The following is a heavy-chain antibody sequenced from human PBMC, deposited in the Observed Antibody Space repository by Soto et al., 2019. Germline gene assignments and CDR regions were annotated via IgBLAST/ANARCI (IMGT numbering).Heavy chain of an antibody. CDR1: GFTFSSYG. CDR3: AKDFGSSSWYWSATLDY. J-gene: IGHJ4*02. D-gene: IGHD6-13*01. CDR2: VSYDGTNK. Sequence: QVQLVESGGGVVQPGRSLRLSCAASGFTFSSYGMHWVRQAPGKGLEWVAVVSYDGTNKYYADFVKGRFTISRDNSKNTVYLQMNSLRAEDTAVYYCAKDFGSSSWYWSATLDYWGQGTLVTVSS. V-gene: IGHV3-30*18.